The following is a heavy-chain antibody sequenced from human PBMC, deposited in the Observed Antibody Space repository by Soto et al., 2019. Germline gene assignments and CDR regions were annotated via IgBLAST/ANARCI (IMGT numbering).Heavy chain of an antibody. D-gene: IGHD6-25*01. Sequence: QVQLVQSGAEVKKPGSSVTVACKASGGTFSSYFINWVRQAPGQGLEWVGGIIPVFGTTNYGEKFKGRVTLTADKPTSTAYMELSSLRPDNRALYYSATEMRSGAAAYYYNAVDVWGQGTTVTVTS. CDR2: IIPVFGTT. CDR1: GGTFSSYF. V-gene: IGHV1-69*06. CDR3: ATEMRSGAAAYYYNAVDV. J-gene: IGHJ6*02.